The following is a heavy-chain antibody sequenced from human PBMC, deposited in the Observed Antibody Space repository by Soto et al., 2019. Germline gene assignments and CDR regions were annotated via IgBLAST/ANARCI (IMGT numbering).Heavy chain of an antibody. Sequence: QVQLVQSGAEVKKPGSSVKVSCKASGGTFSSYAISWMRQAPGQGLEWMGGIIPIFGTANYAQKFQGRVTITADESTSTAYMELSSLRSEDTAVYYCASQDIVVVPAAPSYYYYYGMDVWGQGTTVTVSS. CDR1: GGTFSSYA. D-gene: IGHD2-2*01. J-gene: IGHJ6*02. V-gene: IGHV1-69*01. CDR3: ASQDIVVVPAAPSYYYYYGMDV. CDR2: IIPIFGTA.